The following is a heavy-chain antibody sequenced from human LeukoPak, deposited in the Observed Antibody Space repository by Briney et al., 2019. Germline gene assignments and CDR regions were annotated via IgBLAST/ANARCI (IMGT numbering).Heavy chain of an antibody. V-gene: IGHV3-21*01. CDR2: ISSSNSYI. CDR3: ARDPRTDIVATMGRYYGMDV. CDR1: GFTFSSYS. Sequence: KSGGSLRLSCAASGFTFSSYSMNWVRQAPGKGLEWVSSISSSNSYIYYADSVKGRFTISRDNAKNSLYLQMNSLRAEDTAVYYCARDPRTDIVATMGRYYGMDVWGQGTTVTVSS. J-gene: IGHJ6*02. D-gene: IGHD5-12*01.